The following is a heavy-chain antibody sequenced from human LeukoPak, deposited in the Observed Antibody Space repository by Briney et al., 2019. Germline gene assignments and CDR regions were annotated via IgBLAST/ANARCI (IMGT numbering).Heavy chain of an antibody. V-gene: IGHV3-7*01. Sequence: PGGSLRLSCAASGFTFSGHWMTWVRQAPGKGLEWVANIKEDGSKKNYVDSVKGRFTISRDNAKASLYLQMTSLRDEDTAVYYCARDDPDYWGQGTLVTVSS. CDR3: ARDDPDY. CDR1: GFTFSGHW. J-gene: IGHJ4*02. CDR2: IKEDGSKK.